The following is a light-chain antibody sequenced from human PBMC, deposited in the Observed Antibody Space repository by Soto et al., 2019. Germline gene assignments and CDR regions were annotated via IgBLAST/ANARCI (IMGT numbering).Light chain of an antibody. J-gene: IGKJ5*01. V-gene: IGKV1-39*01. CDR2: AAS. CDR1: QSVSSN. CDR3: QQSYNIPIT. Sequence: MTQSPATLSVSPGERATLSCRASQSVSSNLAWYQQKPGKAPKLLIYAASTLQSGVPSRFSGSGSGTDFTLIISSLQPEDFATFYCQQSYNIPITFGQGTRLEIK.